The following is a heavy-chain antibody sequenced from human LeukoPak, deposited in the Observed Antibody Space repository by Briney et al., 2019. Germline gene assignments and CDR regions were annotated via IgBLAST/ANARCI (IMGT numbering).Heavy chain of an antibody. V-gene: IGHV3-53*01. Sequence: GGSLRLSCAASGFTVSSSYMSWVRQAPGKGLEWVSVIYSGGSTYYADSVKGRFTISRDSSKNTLYLQMNSLRGEDTATYYCATYRQIEVPFEFWGQGTLVTASS. J-gene: IGHJ4*02. CDR2: IYSGGST. CDR3: ATYRQIEVPFEF. CDR1: GFTVSSSY. D-gene: IGHD1-1*01.